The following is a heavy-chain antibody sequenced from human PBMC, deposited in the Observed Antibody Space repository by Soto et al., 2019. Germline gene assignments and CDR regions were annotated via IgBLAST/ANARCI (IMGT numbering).Heavy chain of an antibody. D-gene: IGHD1-26*01. CDR1: GYTFTSYG. V-gene: IGHV1-18*01. CDR3: ARASGSSYWFDP. Sequence: QVQLVQSGAEVKKPGASVKVSCKASGYTFTSYGISWVRQAPGQGLEWMGWISAYNGNTNYAQKLQGRGTMTTDTATRTAYMGLRSLRSDDTAVYYCARASGSSYWFDPWGQGTLVTVSS. CDR2: ISAYNGNT. J-gene: IGHJ5*02.